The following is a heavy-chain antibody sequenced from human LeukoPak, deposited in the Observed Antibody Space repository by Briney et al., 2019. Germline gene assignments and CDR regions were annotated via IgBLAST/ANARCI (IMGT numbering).Heavy chain of an antibody. CDR3: AKIWPSTLTIVPYFDY. J-gene: IGHJ4*02. Sequence: PGGSLRLSCAASGFTFSSYAMSWVRQAPGNGLEWVSAISGSGGSTYYADSVKGRFTISRDNSKNTLYLQMNSLRAEDTAVYYCAKIWPSTLTIVPYFDYWGQGTLVTVSS. V-gene: IGHV3-23*01. CDR2: ISGSGGST. D-gene: IGHD4-17*01. CDR1: GFTFSSYA.